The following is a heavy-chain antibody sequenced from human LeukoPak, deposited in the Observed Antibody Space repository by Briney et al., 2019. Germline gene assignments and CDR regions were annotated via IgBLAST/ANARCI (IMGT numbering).Heavy chain of an antibody. Sequence: SETLSLTCTVSGGSISSYYWSWLRQPPGKGLEWIGYIYYSGSTNYNPSLKSRVIISVDTSKNQFSLKLSSVTAADTAVYYCARDLGLGNWFDPWGQGTLVTVSS. CDR1: GGSISSYY. D-gene: IGHD3/OR15-3a*01. CDR3: ARDLGLGNWFDP. J-gene: IGHJ5*02. V-gene: IGHV4-59*01. CDR2: IYYSGST.